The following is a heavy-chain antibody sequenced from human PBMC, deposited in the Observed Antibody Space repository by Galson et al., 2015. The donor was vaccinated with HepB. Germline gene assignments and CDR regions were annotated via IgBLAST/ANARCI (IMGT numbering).Heavy chain of an antibody. D-gene: IGHD4-23*01. V-gene: IGHV4-34*01. Sequence: ETLSLTCATYGGSFSGYYWSWIRQSPGKGLEWIGEINDSGSTNYNPSLKSRLTISVDTSNKYFSLKLRSMTAADTAVYYCARRYGGMDSWGQGTLVSVSS. CDR1: GGSFSGYY. J-gene: IGHJ5*01. CDR2: INDSGST. CDR3: ARRYGGMDS.